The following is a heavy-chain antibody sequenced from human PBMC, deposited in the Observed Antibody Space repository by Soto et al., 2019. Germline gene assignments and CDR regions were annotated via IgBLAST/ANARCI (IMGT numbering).Heavy chain of an antibody. CDR3: ARAVTMIVVNFDY. D-gene: IGHD3-22*01. Sequence: ASVKVSCKASGYTFTSYAMHWVRQAPGQRLEWMGWINAGNGNTKYSQKFQGRVTITRDTSASTAYMELSSLRSEDTAVYYCARAVTMIVVNFDYWGQGTLVTVSS. CDR2: INAGNGNT. CDR1: GYTFTSYA. J-gene: IGHJ4*02. V-gene: IGHV1-3*01.